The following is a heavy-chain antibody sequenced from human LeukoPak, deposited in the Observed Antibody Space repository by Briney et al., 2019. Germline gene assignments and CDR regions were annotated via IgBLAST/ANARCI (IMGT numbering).Heavy chain of an antibody. CDR2: ISGSGGST. CDR3: AKERTKYYYDSSGYFDY. J-gene: IGHJ4*02. CDR1: GFTFSSYA. D-gene: IGHD3-22*01. Sequence: GGSLRLSCAASGFTFSSYAMSWVRQAPGKGLEWVSAISGSGGSTYYADSVKGRFTISRDNSKNTLYLQMNSLRAEDTAVYYCAKERTKYYYDSSGYFDYWGQGTLVTVSS. V-gene: IGHV3-23*01.